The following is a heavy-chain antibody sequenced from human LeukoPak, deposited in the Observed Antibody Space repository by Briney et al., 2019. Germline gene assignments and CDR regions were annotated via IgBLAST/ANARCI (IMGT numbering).Heavy chain of an antibody. D-gene: IGHD2-15*01. V-gene: IGHV6-1*01. CDR3: MRLKDASGVAAGDY. J-gene: IGHJ4*02. Sequence: KASQTLSLTCAISGDSVSDNSAVWNWIRQSPSRGLEWLARTYYRFRWYNDYAVSVKSLMTITPDTSKNQFSLQLSSVTPEDTAVYYCMRLKDASGVAAGDYWGQGTPVTVSS. CDR2: TYYRFRWYN. CDR1: GDSVSDNSAV.